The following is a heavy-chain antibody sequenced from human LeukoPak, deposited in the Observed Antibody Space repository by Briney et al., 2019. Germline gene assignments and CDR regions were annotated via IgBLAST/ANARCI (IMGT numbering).Heavy chain of an antibody. J-gene: IGHJ4*02. CDR2: VNHSGST. Sequence: SETLSLTCAVYGGSFSGYYWSWIRQPPGKGLEWIGEVNHSGSTNYNPSLKSRVTISVDTSKNQFSLKLSSVTAADTAVYYCASARGPIMITWGQGTLVTVSS. V-gene: IGHV4-34*01. CDR1: GGSFSGYY. D-gene: IGHD3-16*01. CDR3: ASARGPIMIT.